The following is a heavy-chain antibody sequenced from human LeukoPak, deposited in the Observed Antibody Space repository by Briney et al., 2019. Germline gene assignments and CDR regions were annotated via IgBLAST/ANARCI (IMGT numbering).Heavy chain of an antibody. D-gene: IGHD5-18*01. CDR3: ARETAMVLDY. Sequence: SETLSRTCSVSGVSINNHIWSWIRQPPGKGLEWIGYISYSGSANYNPSLKSRVTISVDTSKNQFSLKVTSVTAADTAVYYCARETAMVLDYWGQGTLVTVSS. CDR1: GVSINNHI. V-gene: IGHV4-59*11. CDR2: ISYSGSA. J-gene: IGHJ4*02.